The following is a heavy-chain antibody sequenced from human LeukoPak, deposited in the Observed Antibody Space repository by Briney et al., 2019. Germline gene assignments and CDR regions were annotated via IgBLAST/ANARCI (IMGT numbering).Heavy chain of an antibody. D-gene: IGHD7-27*01. Sequence: PSETLSLACTVPGHSLNNWRWIRHPPAKGLEGVGFISDGWASDFDPSLGCRANISEASSKNQFSPGLTSMPADHTAVYFCARRRIFNWGFEGTLFDASGQAGLVTVS. CDR2: ISDGWAS. CDR3: ARRRIFNWGFEGTLFDA. CDR1: GHSLNN. J-gene: IGHJ4*02. V-gene: IGHV4-59*08.